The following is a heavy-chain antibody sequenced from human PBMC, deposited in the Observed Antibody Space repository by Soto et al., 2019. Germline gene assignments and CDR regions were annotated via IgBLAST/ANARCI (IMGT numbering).Heavy chain of an antibody. CDR2: IIPIFGTA. V-gene: IGHV1-69*13. J-gene: IGHJ6*02. CDR1: GGTFSSYA. CDR3: ARGLWFGELKPDDYYYYGMDV. Sequence: SVKVSCKASGGTFSSYAISWLRQAPGQGLEWMGGIIPIFGTANYAQKFQGRVTITADESTSTAYMELSSLRSEDTAVYYCARGLWFGELKPDDYYYYGMDVWGQGTTVTVSS. D-gene: IGHD3-10*01.